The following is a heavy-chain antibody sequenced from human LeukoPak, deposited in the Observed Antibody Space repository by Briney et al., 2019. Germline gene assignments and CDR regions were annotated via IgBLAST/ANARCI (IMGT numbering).Heavy chain of an antibody. J-gene: IGHJ4*02. CDR2: IFYNGKT. CDR1: GASFRSGGQY. V-gene: IGHV4-61*08. Sequence: SETLSLTCTLSGASFRSGGQYWGWIRQTPGKGLEWIGDIFYNGKTNYNPSLKSRITISLDTSRSQFSLRLSSVTASDTGVYYCARIFDVWGRGTLVTVSS. CDR3: ARIFDV.